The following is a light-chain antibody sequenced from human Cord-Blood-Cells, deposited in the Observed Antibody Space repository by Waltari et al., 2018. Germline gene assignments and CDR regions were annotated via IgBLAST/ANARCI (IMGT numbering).Light chain of an antibody. CDR1: SLRSYY. Sequence: SSELTQDPAVSVALGQTVRITCQGDSLRSYYASWYQQKPEQAPVRVLYGKNNRPSGIPDRFSGSSSGNTASLTITGAQAEDEADYYCNSRDSSGNHVVFGGGTKLTVL. J-gene: IGLJ2*01. V-gene: IGLV3-19*01. CDR2: GKN. CDR3: NSRDSSGNHVV.